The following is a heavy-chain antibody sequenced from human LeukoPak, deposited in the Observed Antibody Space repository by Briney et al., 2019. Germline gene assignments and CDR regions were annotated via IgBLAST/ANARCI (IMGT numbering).Heavy chain of an antibody. J-gene: IGHJ4*02. Sequence: GGSLRLSCAASGFTFSSYSMNWVRQAPGKGLEWVSFISSSSSTIYYADSVKGRFTNSRDNAKNSLYLQMNSLRAEDTAVYYCARDRGGSYSAIDYWGQGTLVTVSS. D-gene: IGHD1-26*01. CDR3: ARDRGGSYSAIDY. V-gene: IGHV3-48*04. CDR2: ISSSSSTI. CDR1: GFTFSSYS.